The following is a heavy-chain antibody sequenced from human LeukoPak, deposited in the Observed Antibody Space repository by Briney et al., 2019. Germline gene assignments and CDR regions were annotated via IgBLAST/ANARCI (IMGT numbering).Heavy chain of an antibody. Sequence: GGSLRLSCAASGFTFNNYGMHWARQAPGKGLEWVAVISYDGNNKYYEDSVKGRFTISRDNAKNSLYLQMDSLRAEDTAVYYCARDSGGDDYFDYWGQGTLVTVSS. D-gene: IGHD2-21*01. CDR2: ISYDGNNK. V-gene: IGHV3-30*03. CDR3: ARDSGGDDYFDY. J-gene: IGHJ4*02. CDR1: GFTFNNYG.